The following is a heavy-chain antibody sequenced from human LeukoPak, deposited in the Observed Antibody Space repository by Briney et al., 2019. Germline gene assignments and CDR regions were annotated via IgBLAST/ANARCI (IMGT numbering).Heavy chain of an antibody. D-gene: IGHD2-2*01. J-gene: IGHJ4*02. Sequence: ASVTVSCTASGYTFTGYHMHWVRQAPGQGLEWMGRINPNSGDTNYAQKFQGRVTMTRDTSISTAYMELSRLRSDDTAVYYCARDYCSSTSCLFDYWGQGTLVTVSS. CDR2: INPNSGDT. CDR1: GYTFTGYH. V-gene: IGHV1-2*06. CDR3: ARDYCSSTSCLFDY.